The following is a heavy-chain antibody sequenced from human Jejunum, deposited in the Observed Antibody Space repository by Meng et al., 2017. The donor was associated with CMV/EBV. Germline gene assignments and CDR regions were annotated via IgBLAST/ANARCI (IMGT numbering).Heavy chain of an antibody. CDR2: INPSTAHP. CDR1: GSGLRSYA. V-gene: IGHV7-4-1*02. Sequence: QVQVVQSGCELKKSGASVKVSCKAPGSGLRSYAVNWLRQAPGRGLEWMGWINPSTAHPTYAQDFTGRFVFSLDISVNTAYLQINSLKAEATAIYYCVRDVPDGDISLFDSWGQGTLVTVSS. J-gene: IGHJ4*02. D-gene: IGHD2-21*02. CDR3: VRDVPDGDISLFDS.